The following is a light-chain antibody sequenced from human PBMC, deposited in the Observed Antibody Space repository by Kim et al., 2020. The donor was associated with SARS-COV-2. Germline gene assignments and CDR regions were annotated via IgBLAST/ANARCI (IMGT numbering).Light chain of an antibody. J-gene: IGKJ1*01. Sequence: DIQMTQSPSTLSTSLGDRVNITCRASQNIFNYLTWYQQKPWRAPNLLIYTASSLQTGVPSRFSGSGSGTHFTLTINSLQPEDFATYYCQQSFSPPRTFGQGTKVDIK. V-gene: IGKV1-39*01. CDR3: QQSFSPPRT. CDR1: QNIFNY. CDR2: TAS.